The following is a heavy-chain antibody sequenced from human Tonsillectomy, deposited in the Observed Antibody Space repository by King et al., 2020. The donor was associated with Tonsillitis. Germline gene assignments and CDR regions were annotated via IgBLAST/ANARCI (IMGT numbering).Heavy chain of an antibody. J-gene: IGHJ3*01. V-gene: IGHV3-7*01. CDR3: AKEGGGAGVGGFDV. D-gene: IGHD1-26*01. CDR2: INQGGSEE. CDR1: GFTLSNYW. Sequence: VQLVESGGDLVQPGGSLRLSCAASGFTLSNYWMSWVRQAPGKGLEWVANINQGGSEEYYVDSVKGRFTISRDNAKNSLSLQMISLRAEDTAIYYCAKEGGGAGVGGFDVWGRGKMVTVSS.